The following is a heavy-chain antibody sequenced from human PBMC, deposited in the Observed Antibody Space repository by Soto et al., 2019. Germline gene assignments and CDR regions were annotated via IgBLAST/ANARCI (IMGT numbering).Heavy chain of an antibody. D-gene: IGHD3-22*01. V-gene: IGHV3-11*01. CDR3: ARARFKYYNSSGYFDS. Sequence: PGGSLRLSCAASGLTFSDFYMSWIRQAPGKGLEWISFISDTGDTKHYADSVKGRFTVSRDNAKNSLYLQMNSLRAEDTAVYYCARARFKYYNSSGYFDSWGQGTLVTVSS. CDR2: ISDTGDTK. J-gene: IGHJ4*02. CDR1: GLTFSDFY.